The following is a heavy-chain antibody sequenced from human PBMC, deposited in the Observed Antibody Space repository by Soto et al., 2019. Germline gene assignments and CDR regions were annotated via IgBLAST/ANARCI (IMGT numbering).Heavy chain of an antibody. CDR1: GFTFSSYA. CDR2: ISGRCGST. D-gene: IGHD2-2*01. CDR3: AKVRFVVVPAARGPFDY. V-gene: IGHV3-23*01. Sequence: GGSLRLSCAASGFTFSSYAMXWVRQAPGKGLEWVSAISGRCGSTYYADSVKGRLPISRDNSKNTLYLQMNSLRAEDTAVYYCAKVRFVVVPAARGPFDYWGQGTLVTVSS. J-gene: IGHJ4*02.